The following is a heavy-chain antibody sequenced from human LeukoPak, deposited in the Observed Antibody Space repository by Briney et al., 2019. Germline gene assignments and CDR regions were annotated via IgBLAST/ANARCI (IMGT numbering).Heavy chain of an antibody. D-gene: IGHD5-12*01. Sequence: GGSLRLSCAASGFTFSNAWMSWVRQAPGKGLEWVSAISDRGSSTYYADSVKGRFTISRDNSKNTLYLQMNSLRAEDTALYYCAKHRGQYFDYWGQGTLVTVSS. CDR1: GFTFSNAW. V-gene: IGHV3-23*01. CDR2: ISDRGSST. J-gene: IGHJ4*02. CDR3: AKHRGQYFDY.